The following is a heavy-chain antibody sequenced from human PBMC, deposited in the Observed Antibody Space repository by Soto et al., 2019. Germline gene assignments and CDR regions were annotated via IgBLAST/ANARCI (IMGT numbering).Heavy chain of an antibody. V-gene: IGHV4-59*01. CDR1: GRSISSYY. D-gene: IGHD3-10*01. CDR3: ARELFGRSVWFDP. Sequence: SETLSLTCTVSGRSISSYYWIWIRQPPGKGLEWIGYIYYSGSTNYNPPLKSRVTISVDTSKNQFSLKLSSVTAADTAVYFCARELFGRSVWFDPWGQGTLVTVSS. J-gene: IGHJ5*02. CDR2: IYYSGST.